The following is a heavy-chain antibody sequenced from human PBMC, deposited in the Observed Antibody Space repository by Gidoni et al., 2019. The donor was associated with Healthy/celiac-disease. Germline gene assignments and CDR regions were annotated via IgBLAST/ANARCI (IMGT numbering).Heavy chain of an antibody. CDR2: INHSGST. Sequence: QVQLQQWGAGLLKPSETLSLTCAVYGGSFSGYYWSWIRQPPGKGLEWIGEINHSGSTNYNPSLKSRVTISVDTSKNQFSLKLSSVTAADTAVYYCARVGTYYDSSGYCDYWGQGTLVTVSS. V-gene: IGHV4-34*01. J-gene: IGHJ4*02. CDR3: ARVGTYYDSSGYCDY. D-gene: IGHD3-22*01. CDR1: GGSFSGYY.